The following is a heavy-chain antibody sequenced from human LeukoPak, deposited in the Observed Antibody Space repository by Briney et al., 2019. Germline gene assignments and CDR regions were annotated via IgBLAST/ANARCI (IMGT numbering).Heavy chain of an antibody. CDR3: AKGREGYSYGYDFTFDY. Sequence: GGSLRLSCAASGFTFSSYAMSWVRQAPGKGLEWVSAISGSGGSTYYADSVKGRFTISRDNSKNTLYLQMNSLRAEDTAVYYCAKGREGYSYGYDFTFDYWGQGTLVTVSS. CDR1: GFTFSSYA. D-gene: IGHD5-18*01. J-gene: IGHJ4*02. V-gene: IGHV3-23*01. CDR2: ISGSGGST.